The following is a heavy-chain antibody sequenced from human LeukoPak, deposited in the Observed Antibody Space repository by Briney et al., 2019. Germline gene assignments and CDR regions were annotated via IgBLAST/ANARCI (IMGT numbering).Heavy chain of an antibody. Sequence: SETLSLTCAVYGGSFSGYYWSWIRQPPGKGLEWIGEINHSGSTYYNPSHKSRVTISVDTSKNQFSLKLSSVTAADTAVYYCARLEGGAFDIWGQGTMVTVSS. CDR1: GGSFSGYY. J-gene: IGHJ3*02. V-gene: IGHV4-34*01. D-gene: IGHD1-1*01. CDR3: ARLEGGAFDI. CDR2: INHSGST.